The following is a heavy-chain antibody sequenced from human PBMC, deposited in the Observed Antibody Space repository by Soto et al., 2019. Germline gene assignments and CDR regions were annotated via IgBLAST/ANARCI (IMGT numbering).Heavy chain of an antibody. CDR3: ARDQGGDYYDVRGYYYGMDV. Sequence: ASVKVSCKASGDNDTDYYMHWVRQAPGEGLEWMGWINPNSGGTNYAQKFQCRVTMTTDTSISTAYMELSRLRSDETAVYYCARDQGGDYYDVRGYYYGMDVWGQGTTVTVSS. CDR2: INPNSGGT. V-gene: IGHV1-2*02. D-gene: IGHD2-21*01. J-gene: IGHJ6*02. CDR1: GDNDTDYY.